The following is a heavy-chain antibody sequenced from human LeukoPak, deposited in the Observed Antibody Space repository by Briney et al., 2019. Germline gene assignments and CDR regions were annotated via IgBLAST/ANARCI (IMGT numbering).Heavy chain of an antibody. J-gene: IGHJ4*02. CDR2: INHSGST. CDR1: GGSFSGYY. CDR3: ARGESYFDY. V-gene: IGHV4-34*01. Sequence: PSETLSLTCAVYGGSFSGYYWSWIRQPPGKGLEWIGEINHSGSTNYNPSLKSRVTISVDTSKNQFSLKLSSVTAADTAVYYCARGESYFDYWGQGTLVTVSS.